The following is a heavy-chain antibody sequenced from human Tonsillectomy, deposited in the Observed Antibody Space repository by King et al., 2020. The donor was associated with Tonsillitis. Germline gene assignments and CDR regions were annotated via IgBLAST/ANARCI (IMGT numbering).Heavy chain of an antibody. D-gene: IGHD6-19*01. CDR1: GFPFRSYG. V-gene: IGHV3-33*05. CDR3: ARERLYDRGWGIDN. CDR2: ISFDGRT. Sequence: QLQESGGGVVQPGGSLRLSCAASGFPFRSYGMHWVRPAPGKGLEWVAVISFDGRTKYADAVKGRFTISRDNSMNTLYLQLNSLRVEDTAVYYCARERLYDRGWGIDNWGQGTLVTVSS. J-gene: IGHJ4*02.